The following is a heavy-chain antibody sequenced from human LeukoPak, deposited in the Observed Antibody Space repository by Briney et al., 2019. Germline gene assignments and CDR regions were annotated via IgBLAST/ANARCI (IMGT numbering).Heavy chain of an antibody. CDR1: GYTFTDYY. CDR3: ARGKVGARQFDY. V-gene: IGHV1-69-2*01. Sequence: ASVKVSCKVSGYTFTDYYMHWVQQAPGKGLEWMGLVDPEDGETIYAEKFQGRVTITADTSTDTAYMELSSLRSEDTAVYYCARGKVGARQFDYWGQGTLVTVSS. D-gene: IGHD1-26*01. J-gene: IGHJ4*02. CDR2: VDPEDGET.